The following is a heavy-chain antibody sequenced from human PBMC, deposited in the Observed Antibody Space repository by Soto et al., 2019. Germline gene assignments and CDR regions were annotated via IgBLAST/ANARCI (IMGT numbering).Heavy chain of an antibody. D-gene: IGHD2-2*01. CDR1: GYTLTELS. J-gene: IGHJ5*02. Sequence: ASVKVSCKVSGYTLTELSMHWVRQAPGKGLEWMGGFDPEDGETIYAQKFQGRVTTTEDTSTDTAYMELSSLRSEDTAVYYCATINCSSTSCPFDPWGQGTLDTVSS. CDR2: FDPEDGET. V-gene: IGHV1-24*01. CDR3: ATINCSSTSCPFDP.